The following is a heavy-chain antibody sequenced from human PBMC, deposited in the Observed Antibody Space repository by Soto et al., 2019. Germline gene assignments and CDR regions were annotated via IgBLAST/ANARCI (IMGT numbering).Heavy chain of an antibody. D-gene: IGHD3-10*01. Sequence: QVQLQQWGAGLLKPSETLSLTCAVYGGSFSGYYWSWIRQPPGKGLEWIGEINHSGSTNYNPSLKSRVTLSVDTSKNQFSLKLSSVTAADTAVYYCARGRLVRGYDYWGQGTLVTVSS. CDR1: GGSFSGYY. CDR3: ARGRLVRGYDY. CDR2: INHSGST. J-gene: IGHJ4*02. V-gene: IGHV4-34*01.